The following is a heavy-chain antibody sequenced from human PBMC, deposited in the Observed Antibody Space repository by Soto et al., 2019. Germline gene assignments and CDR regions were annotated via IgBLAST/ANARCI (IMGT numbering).Heavy chain of an antibody. CDR3: AKDSSSWEFDY. V-gene: IGHV3-30*18. CDR2: ISYDGSNK. CDR1: GFTFSSYG. D-gene: IGHD6-13*01. J-gene: IGHJ4*02. Sequence: QVQLVESGGGVVQPGRSLRLSCAASGFTFSSYGMHWVRQAPGKGLEWLAVISYDGSNKYYGDSVKGRLTISRDNSKNTLYLQMNSLRAEDTAVYYCAKDSSSWEFDYWGQGTLVTVSS.